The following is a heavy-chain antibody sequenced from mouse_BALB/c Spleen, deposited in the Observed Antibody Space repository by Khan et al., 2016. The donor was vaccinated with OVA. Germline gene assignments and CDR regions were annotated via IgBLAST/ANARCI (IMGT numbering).Heavy chain of an antibody. V-gene: IGHV14-3*02. CDR3: ARWPRGY. CDR1: GYNIKDTY. CDR2: IDPANGNT. Sequence: VQLQQSGAELVKPGASVKLSCTASGYNIKDTYMHWVKQRPEQGLEWIGRIDPANGNTEYDPKFQGKATITAGTPSNTAYLQLSSLTSEDTAVYYCARWPRGYWGQGTTLTVSS. J-gene: IGHJ2*01.